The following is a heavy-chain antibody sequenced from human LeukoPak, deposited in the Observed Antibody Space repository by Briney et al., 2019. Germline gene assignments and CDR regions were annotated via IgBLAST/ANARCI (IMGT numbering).Heavy chain of an antibody. Sequence: PGGTLRLSCAASGFTFSSYGMSWVRQAPGKGLEWVSAISGSGGSTYYADSVKGRFTISRDNSKNTLYLQTNSLRAEDTAVYYCAKAVGYCSGGSCYYRDYWGQGTLVTVSS. V-gene: IGHV3-23*01. J-gene: IGHJ4*02. D-gene: IGHD2-15*01. CDR3: AKAVGYCSGGSCYYRDY. CDR2: ISGSGGST. CDR1: GFTFSSYG.